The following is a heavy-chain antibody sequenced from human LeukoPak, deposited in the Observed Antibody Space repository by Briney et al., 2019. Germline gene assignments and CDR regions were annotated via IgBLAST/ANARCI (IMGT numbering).Heavy chain of an antibody. CDR1: GGSISSFY. Sequence: SETLSLTCSVSGGSISSFYWSWIRQPPGKGLEWIGYIYYSGSTNYNPSLKSRVTISIDTSKNQFSLNLSSVTAADTAVYYCARTLRVDTAIIFDYWGQGALVTVSS. D-gene: IGHD5-18*01. CDR2: IYYSGST. J-gene: IGHJ4*02. CDR3: ARTLRVDTAIIFDY. V-gene: IGHV4-59*08.